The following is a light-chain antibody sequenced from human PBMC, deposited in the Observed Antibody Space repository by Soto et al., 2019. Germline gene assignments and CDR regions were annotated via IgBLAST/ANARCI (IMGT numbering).Light chain of an antibody. CDR1: SSNIGAGYD. V-gene: IGLV1-40*01. Sequence: QSALTQPPSVSGAPGQRVTISCTGSSSNIGAGYDVHWYQQLPGTAPKLLIYANNIRPSGVPGRFSGSKSDTSASLAITGLQAEDEADYYCQSYDSRLSGYVFGTGTKVTVL. J-gene: IGLJ1*01. CDR3: QSYDSRLSGYV. CDR2: ANN.